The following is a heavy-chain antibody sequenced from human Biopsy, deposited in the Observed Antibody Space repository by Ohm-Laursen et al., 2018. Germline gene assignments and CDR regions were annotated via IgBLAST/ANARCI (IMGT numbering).Heavy chain of an antibody. CDR2: IYSSGGS. J-gene: IGHJ3*01. CDR1: GGSTNDYF. D-gene: IGHD4-17*01. Sequence: PSQTLSLTCSVSGGSTNDYFWSWIRQPAGETLEWIGRIYSSGGSSYNPSLKSRISMSMDTSNNQFSLKLTSATAADTAVYYCARPLRGGEYEGFDLWGPGTVVTVSS. CDR3: ARPLRGGEYEGFDL. V-gene: IGHV4-4*07.